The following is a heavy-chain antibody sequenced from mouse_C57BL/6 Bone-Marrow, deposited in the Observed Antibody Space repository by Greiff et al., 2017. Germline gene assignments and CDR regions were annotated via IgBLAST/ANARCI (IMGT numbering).Heavy chain of an antibody. CDR3: ARGAYYRGYFDV. CDR1: GYTFTSYW. J-gene: IGHJ1*03. CDR2: ILPNSGST. D-gene: IGHD2-12*01. Sequence: QVQLQQPGPELVKPGASVKLSCKASGYTFTSYWMHWVKQRPGQGLEWIGMILPNSGSTNYNEKFKSKATLTVDKSSSTAYMQLSSLTSEDSAVYNCARGAYYRGYFDVWGTGTTVTVSS. V-gene: IGHV1-64*01.